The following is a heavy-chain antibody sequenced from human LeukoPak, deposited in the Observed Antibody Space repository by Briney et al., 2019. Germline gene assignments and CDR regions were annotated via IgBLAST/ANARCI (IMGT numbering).Heavy chain of an antibody. V-gene: IGHV1-69*13. J-gene: IGHJ4*02. CDR2: IIPIFGTA. CDR3: ARDSDYGVVTAIPRD. Sequence: SVKVSCKASGGTFSSYAISWVRQAPGQGLEWMGGIIPIFGTANYAQKFQGRVTIAADESTSTAYMELSSLRSEDTAVYYCARDSDYGVVTAIPRDWGQGTLVTVSS. CDR1: GGTFSSYA. D-gene: IGHD2-21*02.